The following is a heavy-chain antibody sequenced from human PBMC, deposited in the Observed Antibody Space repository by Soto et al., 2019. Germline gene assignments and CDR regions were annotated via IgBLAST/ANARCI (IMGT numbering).Heavy chain of an antibody. CDR1: GGYISSYY. CDR2: IYYSGST. J-gene: IGHJ4*02. V-gene: IGHV4-59*05. Sequence: SETLSLTCTVSGGYISSYYWSWIRQPPGKGLEWIGSIYYSGSTYYNPSLKSRVTISVDTSKNQFSLKLSSVTAADTAVYYCARRGYCSSTSCPPTLDYWGQGTLVTVSS. D-gene: IGHD2-2*03. CDR3: ARRGYCSSTSCPPTLDY.